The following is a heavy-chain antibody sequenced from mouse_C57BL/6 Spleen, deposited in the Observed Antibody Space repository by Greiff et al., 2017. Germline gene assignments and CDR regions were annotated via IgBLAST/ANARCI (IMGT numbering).Heavy chain of an antibody. CDR1: GYTFTSYW. CDR2: IDPSDSYT. Sequence: VQLQQPGAELVKPGASVKLSCKASGYTFTSYWMQWVKQRPGQGLEWIGEIDPSDSYTNYNQKFKGKATLTVDTSSSTAYMQLSSLTSEDSAVYYCARWDYGSSYDYYAMDYWGQGTSVTVSS. V-gene: IGHV1-50*01. D-gene: IGHD1-1*01. J-gene: IGHJ4*01. CDR3: ARWDYGSSYDYYAMDY.